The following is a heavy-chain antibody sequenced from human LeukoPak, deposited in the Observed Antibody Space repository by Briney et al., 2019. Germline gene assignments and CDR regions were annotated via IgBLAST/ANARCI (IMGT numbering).Heavy chain of an antibody. CDR1: GFIFSSYG. Sequence: GRSLRLSCAASGFIFSSYGMHWVRQAPGKGLEWVAVIWYDGSNKYYADSVKGRFTISRDNSKNTLYLQMNSLRAEDTAVYYCARDSSSGWSDAFDIWGQGTMVTVS. D-gene: IGHD6-19*01. CDR3: ARDSSSGWSDAFDI. CDR2: IWYDGSNK. V-gene: IGHV3-33*01. J-gene: IGHJ3*02.